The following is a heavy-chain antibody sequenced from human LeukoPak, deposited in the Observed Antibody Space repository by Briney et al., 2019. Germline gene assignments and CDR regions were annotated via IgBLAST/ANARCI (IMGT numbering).Heavy chain of an antibody. Sequence: SRIKCDGSKTNYADSVKGRFTVSRDNAKNTLYLQMNSLRAEDTAVYYCARPTGVYDAFDIWGQGTTVIVSS. J-gene: IGHJ3*02. CDR2: IKCDGSKT. D-gene: IGHD6-6*01. CDR3: ARPTGVYDAFDI. V-gene: IGHV3-74*01.